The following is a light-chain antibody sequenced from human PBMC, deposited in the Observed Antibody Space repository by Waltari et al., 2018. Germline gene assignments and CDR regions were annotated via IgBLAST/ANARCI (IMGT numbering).Light chain of an antibody. CDR1: QRFGNN. J-gene: IGKJ2*01. CDR2: DAS. CDR3: QQYDKWPLYS. V-gene: IGKV3-15*01. Sequence: IIMRQSPATLSLSPGERATVSCTISQRFGNNLAWYQQKPGQAPRLLVYDASTRATDAPVRFSGSGSGTDFTLTISSVQSADFAIYYCQQYDKWPLYSFGPGTKVEIK.